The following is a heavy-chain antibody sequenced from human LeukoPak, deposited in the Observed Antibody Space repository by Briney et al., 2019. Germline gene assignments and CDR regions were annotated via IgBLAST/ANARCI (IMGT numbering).Heavy chain of an antibody. Sequence: SETLSLTCIVSGGSISSYSWNWIRQSPGKGLEWVGYISHSGTTSYNSSLKSRVTISVDTSKNQFSLKLSSVTAADTAVYYCARIPRYYDILTGQDYWGQGTLVTVSS. CDR2: ISHSGTT. CDR3: ARIPRYYDILTGQDY. J-gene: IGHJ4*02. CDR1: GGSISSYS. V-gene: IGHV4-59*12. D-gene: IGHD3-9*01.